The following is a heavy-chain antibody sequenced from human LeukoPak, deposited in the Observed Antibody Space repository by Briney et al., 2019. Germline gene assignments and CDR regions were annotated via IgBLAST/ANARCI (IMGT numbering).Heavy chain of an antibody. Sequence: ASVKVSCKASGYTFTGYYMYWVRQAPGQGIEWMGWINPNSGGTNYAQKFQGRVSMTRDTSISTAYMELSRLRSDDTALYYCAREGFCRGGNCPVAYWGQGTLVTVSS. J-gene: IGHJ4*02. CDR3: AREGFCRGGNCPVAY. D-gene: IGHD2-15*01. CDR2: INPNSGGT. V-gene: IGHV1-2*02. CDR1: GYTFTGYY.